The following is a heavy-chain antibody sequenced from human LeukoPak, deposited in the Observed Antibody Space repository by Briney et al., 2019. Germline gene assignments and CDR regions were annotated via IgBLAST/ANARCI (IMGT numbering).Heavy chain of an antibody. CDR3: ARDKFGGSSSLIDY. V-gene: IGHV3-33*01. CDR2: IWYDGSNK. Sequence: PGGSLRLSCAASGFTFNSYGMHWVRQAPGKGLEWVAVIWYDGSNKFYADSVKGRFTISRDSSKNTLYLQMNSLRVEDTAVYYCARDKFGGSSSLIDYWGQGTLVTVSS. CDR1: GFTFNSYG. J-gene: IGHJ4*02. D-gene: IGHD6-13*01.